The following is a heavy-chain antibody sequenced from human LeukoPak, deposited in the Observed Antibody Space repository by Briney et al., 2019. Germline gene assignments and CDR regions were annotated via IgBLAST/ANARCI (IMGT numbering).Heavy chain of an antibody. CDR3: ARDPGVRGYSYGYDY. J-gene: IGHJ4*02. D-gene: IGHD5-18*01. Sequence: SETLSLTCTVSGYSISSGYYWGWIRQPPGKGLEWLGSIYHSGSTYYNPSLKSRVTISVDTSKNQFSVRLSSVTAADTAVYYCARDPGVRGYSYGYDYWGQGTLVTVSS. V-gene: IGHV4-38-2*02. CDR1: GYSISSGYY. CDR2: IYHSGST.